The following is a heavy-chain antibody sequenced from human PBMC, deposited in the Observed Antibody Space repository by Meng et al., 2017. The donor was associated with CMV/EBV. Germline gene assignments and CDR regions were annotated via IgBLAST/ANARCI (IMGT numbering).Heavy chain of an antibody. Sequence: ASVKVSCKASGYTFTGYYMHWVRQAPGQGLEWMGWINPNSGGTNYAQKFQGRVTMTRDTSISTAYMELSRLRSDDTAVYYCARDRHAQKLRDCSSTSCPPGYWGQGTLVTVSS. CDR2: INPNSGGT. J-gene: IGHJ4*02. CDR3: ARDRHAQKLRDCSSTSCPPGY. CDR1: GYTFTGYY. V-gene: IGHV1-2*02. D-gene: IGHD2-2*01.